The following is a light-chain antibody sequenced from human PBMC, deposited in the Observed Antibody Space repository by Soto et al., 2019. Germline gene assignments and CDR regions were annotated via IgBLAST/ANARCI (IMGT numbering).Light chain of an antibody. J-gene: IGKJ1*01. CDR3: QQYGSSGK. CDR1: QSISDT. CDR2: GAS. Sequence: EIVMTHSPATLSVSPGGRATVSCRASQSISDTLAWYQQKPGQAPRLLIYGASSRATGIPDRFSGSGSGTDFTLTISRLEPEDFAVYYCQQYGSSGKFGQGTKV. V-gene: IGKV3-20*01.